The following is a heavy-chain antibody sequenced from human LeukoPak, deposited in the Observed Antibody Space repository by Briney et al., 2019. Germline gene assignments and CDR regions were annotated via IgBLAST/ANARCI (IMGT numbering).Heavy chain of an antibody. CDR1: GYTFTCYY. Sequence: ASVKVSCKASGYTFTCYYMHWVRQAPGQGLEWMGWINPNSGGTNYAQKFQGRVTMTRDTSISTAYMELSRLRSDDTAVYYCAGLRGISGGNRIFDYWGQGTLVTVSS. J-gene: IGHJ4*02. D-gene: IGHD4-23*01. CDR2: INPNSGGT. V-gene: IGHV1-2*02. CDR3: AGLRGISGGNRIFDY.